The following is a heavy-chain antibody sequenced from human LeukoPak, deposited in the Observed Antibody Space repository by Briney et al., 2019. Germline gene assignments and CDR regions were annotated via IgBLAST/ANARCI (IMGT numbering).Heavy chain of an antibody. CDR2: IYHSGST. CDR3: ACLTTADAFDI. Sequence: GSLRLSCAASGFTFSDYYMSWIRQAPGKGLEWIGYIYHSGSTNYNPSLKSRVTISVDTSKNQFSLSLSSVTAADTAVYYCACLTTADAFDIWGQGTMVTVSS. V-gene: IGHV4-59*01. D-gene: IGHD3-22*01. CDR1: GFTFSDYY. J-gene: IGHJ3*02.